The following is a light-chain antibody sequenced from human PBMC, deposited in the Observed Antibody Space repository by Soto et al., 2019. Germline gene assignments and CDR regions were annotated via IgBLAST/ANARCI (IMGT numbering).Light chain of an antibody. Sequence: PGERATLSCMSSQSVSGNYLAWYQQKPGQAPRLLIYGASNRATGIPDRFSGSGSGTDFTLTISRLEPEDFAVYYCQQYGSSGTFGQGTKVDIK. CDR2: GAS. V-gene: IGKV3-20*01. J-gene: IGKJ1*01. CDR3: QQYGSSGT. CDR1: QSVSGNY.